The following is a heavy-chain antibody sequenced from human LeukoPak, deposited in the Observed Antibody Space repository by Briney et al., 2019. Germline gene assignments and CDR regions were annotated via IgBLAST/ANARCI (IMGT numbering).Heavy chain of an antibody. Sequence: SETLSLTCAVSGYSISSGYYWGWIRQPPGKGLEWIGSMYQSGSTYYRSSLKSRVTISVDTSKNYFSLKLSSVTAADTAVYYCARVGRGLTTVDYWGQGTLVTVSS. CDR1: GYSISSGYY. D-gene: IGHD4-11*01. CDR2: MYQSGST. CDR3: ARVGRGLTTVDY. J-gene: IGHJ4*02. V-gene: IGHV4-38-2*01.